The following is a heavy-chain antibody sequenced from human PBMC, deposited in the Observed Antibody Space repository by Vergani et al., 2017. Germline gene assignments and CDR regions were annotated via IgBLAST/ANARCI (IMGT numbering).Heavy chain of an antibody. CDR1: GFPFSSYA. J-gene: IGHJ6*02. V-gene: IGHV3-23*01. CDR2: ISGSGGST. D-gene: IGHD2/OR15-2a*01. Sequence: EVQLLESGGGLVQPGGSLRLSCAASGFPFSSYAMSWVRQAPGKGLEWVSAISGSGGSTYYADSVKGRFTISRDNSQNTVNLQMNSLRTEDTAVYFCANSVIAGNVGVAYFGMDVWGRGTTVTVSS. CDR3: ANSVIAGNVGVAYFGMDV.